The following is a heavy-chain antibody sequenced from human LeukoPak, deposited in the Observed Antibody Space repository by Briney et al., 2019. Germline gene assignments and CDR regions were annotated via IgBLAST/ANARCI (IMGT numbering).Heavy chain of an antibody. CDR1: GFTFSSYA. D-gene: IGHD6-19*01. J-gene: IGHJ4*02. CDR3: ARDVRVAVAGLIS. CDR2: INPSGGST. Sequence: GGSLRLSCAASGFTFSSYAMHWVRQAPGQGLEWMGIINPSGGSTSYAQKFQGRVTMTRDTSMSTVYMELSSLRSEDTAVYYCARDVRVAVAGLISWGQGTLVTVSS. V-gene: IGHV1-46*01.